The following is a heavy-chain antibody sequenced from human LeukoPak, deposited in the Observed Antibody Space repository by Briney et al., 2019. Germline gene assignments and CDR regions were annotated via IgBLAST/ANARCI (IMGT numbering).Heavy chain of an antibody. V-gene: IGHV1-18*01. CDR1: GYTFTSYG. CDR2: ISAYNGNT. J-gene: IGHJ3*02. Sequence: ASVKVSCKASGYTFTSYGISWVRQAPGQGLEWMGWISAYNGNTNYAQKLQGRVTMTTDTSTSTAYMELRSLRSDDTAVYYCARGLEGATNKGGYTFDIWGQGTMVTVSS. CDR3: ARGLEGATNKGGYTFDI. D-gene: IGHD1-26*01.